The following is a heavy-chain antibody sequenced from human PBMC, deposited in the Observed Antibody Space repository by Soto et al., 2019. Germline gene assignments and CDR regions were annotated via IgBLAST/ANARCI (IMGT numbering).Heavy chain of an antibody. D-gene: IGHD2-15*01. CDR3: TRADFSGYCSGGSCYPQGFDGFDI. J-gene: IGHJ3*02. V-gene: IGHV3-23*01. CDR1: GFTVTRFT. Sequence: EVQLLESGGGLVQPGGSLRLSCAASGFTVTRFTMTWVRQAPGKGLDWVSTIATSVDSTYYADAVKGRFTVSRDNSENTLYLQMKSLRDDDTAIYYYTRADFSGYCSGGSCYPQGFDGFDIWGRGTMVAGS. CDR2: IATSVDST.